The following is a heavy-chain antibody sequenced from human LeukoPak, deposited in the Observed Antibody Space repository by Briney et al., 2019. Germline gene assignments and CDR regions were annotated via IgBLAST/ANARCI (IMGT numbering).Heavy chain of an antibody. CDR1: GGSFSGYY. D-gene: IGHD3-22*01. Sequence: PSETLSLTCAVYGGSFSGYYWSWIRQPPGKGLEWIGEIYHSGSTNYNPSLKSRVTISVDKSKNQFSLKLSSVTAADTAVYYCARDRRITMIVVVNNWFDPWGQGTLVTVSS. J-gene: IGHJ5*02. CDR2: IYHSGST. CDR3: ARDRRITMIVVVNNWFDP. V-gene: IGHV4-34*01.